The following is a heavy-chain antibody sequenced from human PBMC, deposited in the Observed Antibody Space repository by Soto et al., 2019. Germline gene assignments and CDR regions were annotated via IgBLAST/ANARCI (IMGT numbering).Heavy chain of an antibody. CDR1: GYTFTSYY. V-gene: IGHV1-46*01. CDR3: ATRTPRTVTTAGYYYGMDV. Sequence: QVQLVQSGAEVKKPGASVKVSCKASGYTFTSYYMRWVRQAPGQGLEWMGIINPSGGSTSYAQKFQGRVTMTRDTSTSTVYMELSSLRSEDTAVYYCATRTPRTVTTAGYYYGMDVWGQGTTVTVSS. J-gene: IGHJ6*02. D-gene: IGHD4-4*01. CDR2: INPSGGST.